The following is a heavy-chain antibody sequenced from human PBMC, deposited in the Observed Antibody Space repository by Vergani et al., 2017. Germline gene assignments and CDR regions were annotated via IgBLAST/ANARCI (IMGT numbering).Heavy chain of an antibody. CDR1: GGSFSGYY. Sequence: QVQLQQWGAGLLKPSETLSLTCAVYGGSFSGYYWSWIRQPPGKGLEWIGEINHSGSTNYNPSLKRRVTISVDTSKNQFSLKLSSVTAADTAVYYCARGKRITMVRDPLETIDYWGQGTLVTVSS. J-gene: IGHJ4*02. V-gene: IGHV4-34*01. CDR3: ARGKRITMVRDPLETIDY. D-gene: IGHD3-10*01. CDR2: INHSGST.